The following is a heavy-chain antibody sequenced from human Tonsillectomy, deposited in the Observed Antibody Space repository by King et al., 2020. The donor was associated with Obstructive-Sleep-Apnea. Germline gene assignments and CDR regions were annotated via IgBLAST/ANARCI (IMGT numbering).Heavy chain of an antibody. CDR2: IYYSGNT. CDR1: GGSISSSSYF. CDR3: AKTTSGWSHFFDY. D-gene: IGHD6-19*01. J-gene: IGHJ4*02. V-gene: IGHV4-39*07. Sequence: QLQESGPGLVKPSETLSLTCTVSGGSISSSSYFWGWIRQPPGKGLEWIGSIYYSGNTYYNPSLQSRLTISVDTSKNQFSLKLTSVTAADTAVYFCAKTTSGWSHFFDYWGQGSLVTVSP.